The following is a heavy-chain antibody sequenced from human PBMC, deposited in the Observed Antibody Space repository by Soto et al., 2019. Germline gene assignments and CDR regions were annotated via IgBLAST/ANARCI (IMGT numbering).Heavy chain of an antibody. CDR2: IIPILGIA. CDR1: GGTISSYT. Sequence: QVQLVQSGAEVKKPGSSVKVSCKASGGTISSYTIRWVREAPGQGLEWMGRIIPILGIANYAQKFQGRVTITADKSTSTAYMELSSLRSEDTAVYYCARLVTDAFDFWGQGTMVTVSS. D-gene: IGHD3-9*01. CDR3: ARLVTDAFDF. V-gene: IGHV1-69*02. J-gene: IGHJ3*01.